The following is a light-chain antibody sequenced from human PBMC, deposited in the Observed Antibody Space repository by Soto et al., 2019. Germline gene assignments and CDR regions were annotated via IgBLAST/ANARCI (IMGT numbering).Light chain of an antibody. CDR3: QQYYIWLPT. J-gene: IGKJ3*01. CDR1: QSVGGT. CDR2: GVS. V-gene: IGKV3-15*01. Sequence: EIVMTQSPATLSVSPGERATLSCRASQSVGGTLAWYQQKPGQAPSLVIYGVSTRATGVPARFSGSGSGTEFTLTISSLQSEDFAVYYCQQYYIWLPTFGPGTKVDIK.